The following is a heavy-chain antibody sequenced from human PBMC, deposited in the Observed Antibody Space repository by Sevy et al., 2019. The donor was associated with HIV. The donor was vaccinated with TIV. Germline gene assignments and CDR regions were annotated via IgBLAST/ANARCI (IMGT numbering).Heavy chain of an antibody. D-gene: IGHD2-15*01. CDR3: ATVGLRYYSGASSYQGDWFDP. CDR2: FDPQDGET. V-gene: IGHV1-24*01. CDR1: GYTLTKLS. Sequence: GPSVKVSCKVSGYTLTKLSIHWVRQAPGKGLEWLGDFDPQDGETIYAERFQGRLTMTVDTSTDTAYMELSSLTSEDTAVYYCATVGLRYYSGASSYQGDWFDPWGQGTLVTVSS. J-gene: IGHJ5*02.